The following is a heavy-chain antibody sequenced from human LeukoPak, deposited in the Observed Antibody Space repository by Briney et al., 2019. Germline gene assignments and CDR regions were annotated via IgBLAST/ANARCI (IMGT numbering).Heavy chain of an antibody. V-gene: IGHV1-2*02. D-gene: IGHD6-19*01. Sequence: ASVKVSCKASGYTFTGYYMHWVRDAPEQGLEWVGWITPNSGGTNYAQKFQGRVTMTRDTSISTAYMELSRLRSDDRAVSYGPRAAPYRSGWNGGCYWGQGTLVTVSS. CDR1: GYTFTGYY. CDR2: ITPNSGGT. CDR3: PRAAPYRSGWNGGCY. J-gene: IGHJ4*02.